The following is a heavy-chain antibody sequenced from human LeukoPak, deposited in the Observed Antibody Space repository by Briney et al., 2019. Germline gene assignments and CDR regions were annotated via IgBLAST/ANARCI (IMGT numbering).Heavy chain of an antibody. Sequence: GASVKVSCKASGGTFSSYAISWVRQAPGQGLEWMGGIIPIFGTANYAQKFQGRVTITADESTSTAYMELSSLRSEDTAVYYCARPDYGGNSGRDAFDIWGQGTKVTVSS. CDR3: ARPDYGGNSGRDAFDI. CDR2: IIPIFGTA. D-gene: IGHD4-23*01. CDR1: GGTFSSYA. J-gene: IGHJ3*02. V-gene: IGHV1-69*13.